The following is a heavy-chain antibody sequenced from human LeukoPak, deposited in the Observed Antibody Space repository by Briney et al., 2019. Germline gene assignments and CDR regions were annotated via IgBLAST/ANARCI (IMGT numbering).Heavy chain of an antibody. D-gene: IGHD6-13*01. V-gene: IGHV3-21*01. CDR3: ARDQGSSWYSNYYYGMDV. Sequence: GGSLRLSCAASGFTFSSYSMNWVRQAPGKGLEWVSSISSSSSYIYYADSVKGRFTISRDNAKNSLYLQMNSLRAEDTAVYYCARDQGSSWYSNYYYGMDVWGQGTTVTVSS. J-gene: IGHJ6*02. CDR1: GFTFSSYS. CDR2: ISSSSSYI.